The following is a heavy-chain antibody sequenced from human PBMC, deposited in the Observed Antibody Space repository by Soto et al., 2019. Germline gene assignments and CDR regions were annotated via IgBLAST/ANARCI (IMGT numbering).Heavy chain of an antibody. CDR3: TRDRPEKDVVPVPRPHSDS. CDR2: VVPLLGIE. D-gene: IGHD2-21*01. J-gene: IGHJ4*02. V-gene: IGHV1-69*08. Sequence: QVQLVQSGAKVKRPGSSVKVSCKASGGTFNSHTINWVRQAPGQGLEWVGRVVPLLGIESHPQKFKDRLTSTARTSTRSVFMQLSNLRSADTAVYYCTRDRPEKDVVPVPRPHSDSWGPGTLRTVSS. CDR1: GGTFNSHT.